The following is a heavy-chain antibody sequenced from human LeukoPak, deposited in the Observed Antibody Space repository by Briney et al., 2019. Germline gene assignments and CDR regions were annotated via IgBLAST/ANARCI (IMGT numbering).Heavy chain of an antibody. CDR1: GFTFTAYA. D-gene: IGHD4/OR15-4a*01. CDR2: ISDRGDST. Sequence: GGSLRLSCAASGFTFTAYAMSWVRQAPGKGLEWVSTISDRGDSTYYANSVKGRFTISRDNSKDTVFLQLNSLRVEDTALYYCTKGTIELGVWGQGTTVTVSS. CDR3: TKGTIELGV. J-gene: IGHJ6*02. V-gene: IGHV3-23*01.